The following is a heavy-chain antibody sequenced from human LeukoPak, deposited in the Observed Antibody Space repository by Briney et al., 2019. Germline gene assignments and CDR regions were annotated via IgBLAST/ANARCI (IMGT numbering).Heavy chain of an antibody. V-gene: IGHV5-51*01. J-gene: IGHJ6*03. D-gene: IGHD1-26*01. CDR2: IYPGDSDT. CDR1: GYRFTIYW. CDR3: ARQGGSDYFYMDV. Sequence: EALNIYCYGSGYRFTIYWIGWVRPMPGKGMEWMGSIYPGDSDTRYSPSFQGQVTMSADKSISTAYLQWSSLKASDTAMYYCARQGGSDYFYMDVWGKGTTVTVSS.